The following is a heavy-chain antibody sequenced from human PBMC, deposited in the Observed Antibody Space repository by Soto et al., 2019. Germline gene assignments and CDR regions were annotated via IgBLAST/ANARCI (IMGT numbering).Heavy chain of an antibody. V-gene: IGHV2-5*02. Sequence: QITLKESGPTLVKPTQTLTLTCTFSGFSLSTSGVGVGWIRQPQGKSLEWLALIYWDDDKRYSPSLKSRLTISKDTTNNLVILTMTNLDPVDTDTYYCAHRRRAEGGSFFDYWGQGTLVTVSS. CDR3: AHRRRAEGGSFFDY. J-gene: IGHJ4*02. D-gene: IGHD5-12*01. CDR1: GFSLSTSGVG. CDR2: IYWDDDK.